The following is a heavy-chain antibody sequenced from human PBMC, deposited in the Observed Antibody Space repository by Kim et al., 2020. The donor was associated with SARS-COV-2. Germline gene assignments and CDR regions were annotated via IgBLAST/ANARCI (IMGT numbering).Heavy chain of an antibody. Sequence: GGSLRLSCAASGFTFSSYWMHWVRQAPGKGLVRVSRINSDWGTTSYADSAKGRFTISCDNAKSTLYLQMNSLRAEDTAVYYCASRRYTGTYYYFDYWGQGTLVTVSS. V-gene: IGHV3-74*01. CDR1: GFTFSSYW. CDR2: INSDWGTT. J-gene: IGHJ4*02. D-gene: IGHD1-26*01. CDR3: ASRRYTGTYYYFDY.